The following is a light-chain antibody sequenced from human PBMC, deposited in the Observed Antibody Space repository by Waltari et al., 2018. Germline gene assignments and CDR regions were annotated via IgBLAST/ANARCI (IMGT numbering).Light chain of an antibody. CDR1: QGISSY. V-gene: IGKV1-9*01. Sequence: IQFTQSPSFLSPSVGVRVPITCRASQGISSYLTWFQQKPGKAPKLLIYAASTLQSGVPSRFSGSGSGTEFTLTISSLQPEDFATYYCHQVNTYPLTFGGGTKVEIK. CDR2: AAS. CDR3: HQVNTYPLT. J-gene: IGKJ4*01.